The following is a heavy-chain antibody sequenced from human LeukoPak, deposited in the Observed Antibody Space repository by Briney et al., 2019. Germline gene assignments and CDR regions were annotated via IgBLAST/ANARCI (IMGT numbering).Heavy chain of an antibody. CDR1: DGSFSGYY. J-gene: IGHJ6*03. D-gene: IGHD1-1*01. CDR3: ARTTTLPYYYYYYMDV. CDR2: INHSGST. V-gene: IGHV4-34*01. Sequence: SETLSLTCAVYDGSFSGYYWSWIRQPPGKGLEWIGEINHSGSTNYNPSLKSRVTISVDTSKNQFSLKLSSVTAADTAVYYCARTTTLPYYYYYYMDVRGKGTTVTVSS.